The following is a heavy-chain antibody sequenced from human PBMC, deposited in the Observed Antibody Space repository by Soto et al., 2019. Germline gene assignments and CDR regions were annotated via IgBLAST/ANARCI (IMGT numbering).Heavy chain of an antibody. D-gene: IGHD6-6*01. CDR2: IYYSGST. CDR3: ARAPRDLYQLYYMDV. J-gene: IGHJ6*03. CDR1: GGSISSGGYY. Sequence: QVQLQESGPGLVKPSQTLSLTCTVSGGSISSGGYYWSWIRQHPGKGLEWIGYIYYSGSTHYNPSLKRRVTISVDTSKNQFSLKLSSVTAADTAVYYCARAPRDLYQLYYMDVWGKGTTVTVSS. V-gene: IGHV4-31*03.